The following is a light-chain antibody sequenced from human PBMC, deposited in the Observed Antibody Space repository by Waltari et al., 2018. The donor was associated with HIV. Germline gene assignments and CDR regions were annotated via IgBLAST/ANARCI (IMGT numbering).Light chain of an antibody. CDR1: LSDIGSYNI. CDR2: EVS. J-gene: IGLJ2*01. Sequence: QSALSQPASVCGSPGQSLTISRTGTLSDIGSYNIVSCYQQYPGRAPKLIIYEVSKRPSGVSDRFSGSKSGNRASLTVAGLKVEDEADYYCCSYAGGRVFVLFGGGTRLTV. CDR3: CSYAGGRVFVL. V-gene: IGLV2-23*02.